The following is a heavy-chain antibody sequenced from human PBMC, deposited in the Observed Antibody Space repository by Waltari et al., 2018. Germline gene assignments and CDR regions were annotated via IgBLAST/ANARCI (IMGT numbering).Heavy chain of an antibody. V-gene: IGHV1-69-2*01. D-gene: IGHD3-10*01. J-gene: IGHJ6*03. CDR1: AYTFTASY. Sequence: EVQLVQSGAEVKKPGATVKISCKASAYTFTASYFHWLQQAPGKGLEWMGRVDPEDGETIYAEKFQGRVTITADTSTDTAYMELSSLRSEDTAVYYCATGGSRTVLHMDVWGKGTTVTVSS. CDR3: ATGGSRTVLHMDV. CDR2: VDPEDGET.